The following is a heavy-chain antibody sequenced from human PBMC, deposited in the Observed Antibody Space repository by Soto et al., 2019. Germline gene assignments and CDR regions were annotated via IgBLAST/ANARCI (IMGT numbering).Heavy chain of an antibody. Sequence: GESLKISCKGSGYSFTSYWISWVRQMPGKGLEWMGRIDPSDSYTNYSPSFQGHVTISADKSISTAYLQWSSLKAAATAMYYFPRHELCPRWTTLVSYYLNYSRKGTLVTF. CDR3: PRHELCPRWTTLVSYYLNY. CDR2: IDPSDSYT. J-gene: IGHJ4*02. D-gene: IGHD4-17*01. CDR1: GYSFTSYW. V-gene: IGHV5-10-1*01.